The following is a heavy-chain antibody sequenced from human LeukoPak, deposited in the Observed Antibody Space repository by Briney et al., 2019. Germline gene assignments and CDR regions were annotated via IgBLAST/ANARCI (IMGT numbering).Heavy chain of an antibody. J-gene: IGHJ6*03. Sequence: ASVKVSCKASGYTFTSYAMHWVRQAPGQRLEWMGWINAGNGNTKYSQEFQGRVTITRDTSASTAYMELSNLRSEDMAVYYCARDGKSDYYYYMDVWGKGTTVTVSS. CDR1: GYTFTSYA. V-gene: IGHV1-3*03. D-gene: IGHD1-26*01. CDR3: ARDGKSDYYYYMDV. CDR2: INAGNGNT.